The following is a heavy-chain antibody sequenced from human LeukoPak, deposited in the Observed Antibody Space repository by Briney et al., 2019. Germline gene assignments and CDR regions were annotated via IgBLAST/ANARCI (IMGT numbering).Heavy chain of an antibody. CDR2: IRYDGSNK. CDR1: GFTFSSYG. CDR3: ANDNRVVVVAATPFDY. V-gene: IGHV3-30*02. D-gene: IGHD2-15*01. J-gene: IGHJ4*02. Sequence: GGSLRLSCAASGFTFSSYGMHWVRQAPSKGLEWVAFIRYDGSNKYYADSVKGRFTISRDNSKNTLYLQMNSLRAEDTAVYYCANDNRVVVVAATPFDYWGLGTLVNVS.